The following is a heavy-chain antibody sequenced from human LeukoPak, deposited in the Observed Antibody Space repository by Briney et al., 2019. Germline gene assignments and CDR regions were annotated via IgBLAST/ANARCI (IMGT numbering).Heavy chain of an antibody. V-gene: IGHV1-2*02. J-gene: IGHJ4*02. CDR1: GYTFTDYY. D-gene: IGHD6-13*01. CDR2: INPNSGGT. Sequence: ASVMVSCKASGYTFTDYYMHWVRQAPGQGLEWMGWINPNSGGTNYAQKFQGRVTMTRDTSISTAYMELSRLRSDDTAVYYCARIGSLGIAAAGSDLDYWGQGTLVTVSS. CDR3: ARIGSLGIAAAGSDLDY.